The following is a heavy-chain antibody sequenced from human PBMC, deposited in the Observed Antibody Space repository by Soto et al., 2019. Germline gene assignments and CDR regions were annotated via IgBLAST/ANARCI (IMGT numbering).Heavy chain of an antibody. CDR1: GGSFSGYY. J-gene: IGHJ4*02. Sequence: SETLSLTCAVYGGSFSGYYWSWIRQPPGKGLEWIGEINHSGSTNYNPSLKSRVTISVDTSKNQFSLKLSSVTAADTAVYYFASPGGGIAVAGTRGNFDYWGQGTLVTVSS. V-gene: IGHV4-34*01. CDR2: INHSGST. D-gene: IGHD6-19*01. CDR3: ASPGGGIAVAGTRGNFDY.